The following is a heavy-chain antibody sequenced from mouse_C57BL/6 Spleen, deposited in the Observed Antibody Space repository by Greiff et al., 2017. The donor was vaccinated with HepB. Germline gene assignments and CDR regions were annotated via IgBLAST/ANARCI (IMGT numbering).Heavy chain of an antibody. CDR2: IDPNSGGT. CDR1: GYTFTSYW. CDR3: ARGAGLYYGYEDWYFDV. J-gene: IGHJ1*03. Sequence: QVQLQQPGAELVKPGASVKLSCKASGYTFTSYWMHWVKQRPGRGLEWIGRIDPNSGGTKYNEKFKSKATLTVDKPSSTAYMQLSSLTSEDAAVYYGARGAGLYYGYEDWYFDVWGTGTTVTVSS. D-gene: IGHD2-2*01. V-gene: IGHV1-72*01.